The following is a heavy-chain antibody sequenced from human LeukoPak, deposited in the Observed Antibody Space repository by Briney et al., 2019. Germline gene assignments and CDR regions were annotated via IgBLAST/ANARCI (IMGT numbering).Heavy chain of an antibody. CDR1: GFIFSSYS. V-gene: IGHV3-21*01. D-gene: IGHD6-13*01. J-gene: IGHJ4*02. Sequence: PGGSLRLSCEASGFIFSSYSINWVRQAPGKGLEWVSSISSGGTKIYYADSVKGRFTISRDDVKKSVYLQMNSLRVEDTAVYYCARDFLAAGDYWGQGTLVTVSS. CDR2: ISSGGTKI. CDR3: ARDFLAAGDY.